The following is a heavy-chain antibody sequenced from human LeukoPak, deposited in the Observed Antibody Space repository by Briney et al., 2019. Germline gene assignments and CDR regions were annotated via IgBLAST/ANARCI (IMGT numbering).Heavy chain of an antibody. V-gene: IGHV1-18*01. Sequence: GASVKVSCKASGYTFTSYGISWVRQAPGQGLEWMGWLSPYNGNTKYAQKFQGRVTMTTDPFTSTVYMELRSLRSDDTAVYYCAREQRNYYDSTGYMYWGQGTLVTVSS. CDR2: LSPYNGNT. D-gene: IGHD3-22*01. J-gene: IGHJ4*02. CDR1: GYTFTSYG. CDR3: AREQRNYYDSTGYMY.